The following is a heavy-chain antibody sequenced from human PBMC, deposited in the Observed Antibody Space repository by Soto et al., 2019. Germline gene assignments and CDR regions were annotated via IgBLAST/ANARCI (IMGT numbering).Heavy chain of an antibody. D-gene: IGHD3-10*01. CDR2: INHSGST. J-gene: IGHJ4*02. Sequence: SETLSLTCAVYGGSFSGYYWSWIRQPPGKGLEWIGEINHSGSTNYNPSLKSRVTISVDTSKNQFSPKLSSVTAADTAVYYCARRRRGSGSYYSPPIDYWGQGTLVTVSS. CDR3: ARRRRGSGSYYSPPIDY. CDR1: GGSFSGYY. V-gene: IGHV4-34*01.